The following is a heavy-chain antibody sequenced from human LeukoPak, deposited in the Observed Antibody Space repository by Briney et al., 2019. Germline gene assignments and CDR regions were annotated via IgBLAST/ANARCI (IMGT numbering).Heavy chain of an antibody. Sequence: KASETLSLTCTVSGGSISSYYWSWVRQPPGKGLVWIGYIYYSGSTNYNPSLKSRVTISVDTSKNQFSLKLSSVTAADTAVYYCAGTTVTNPYYFDYWGQGTLVTVSS. J-gene: IGHJ4*02. CDR3: AGTTVTNPYYFDY. CDR2: IYYSGST. V-gene: IGHV4-59*08. CDR1: GGSISSYY. D-gene: IGHD4-17*01.